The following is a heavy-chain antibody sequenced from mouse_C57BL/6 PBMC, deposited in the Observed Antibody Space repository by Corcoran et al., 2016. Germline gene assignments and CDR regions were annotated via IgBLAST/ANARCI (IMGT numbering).Heavy chain of an antibody. V-gene: IGHV1-75*01. D-gene: IGHD1-1*01. CDR3: ARMAPYGSSHYFDY. J-gene: IGHJ2*01. CDR2: IFPGSGST. CDR1: GYTFTDYY. Sequence: QVQLQQSGPELVKPGASVKISCKASGYTFTDYYINWVKQRPGQGLEWIGWIFPGSGSTYYNEKFKGKATLTVDKSSSTAYMLLSSLTSEDSAVYFCARMAPYGSSHYFDYWGQGTTLTVSS.